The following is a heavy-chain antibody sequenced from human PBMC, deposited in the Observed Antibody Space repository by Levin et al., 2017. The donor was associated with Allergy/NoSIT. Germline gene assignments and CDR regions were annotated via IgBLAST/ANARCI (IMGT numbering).Heavy chain of an antibody. CDR1: GGSVSSGSYY. D-gene: IGHD6-13*01. Sequence: SETLSLTCTVSGGSVSSGSYYWSWIRQPPGKGLEWIGYIYYSGSTNYNPSLKSRVTISVDTSKNQFSLKLSSVTAADTAVYYCARVLEQQLVLDYWGQGTLVTVSS. V-gene: IGHV4-61*01. J-gene: IGHJ4*02. CDR3: ARVLEQQLVLDY. CDR2: IYYSGST.